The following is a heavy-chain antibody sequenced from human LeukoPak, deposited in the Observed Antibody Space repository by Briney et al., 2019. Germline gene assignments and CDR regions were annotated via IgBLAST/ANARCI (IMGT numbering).Heavy chain of an antibody. J-gene: IGHJ4*02. V-gene: IGHV3-66*01. D-gene: IGHD2-8*01. CDR2: IYADGGT. CDR3: ARDPTDGHFDY. Sequence: PGGSLRLSCAASGFTVSSNYMSWVRQAPGKGLEWVSIIYADGGTYYADSVKARFTISRDNSKNTLYLQMNSLRAEDSAVYYCARDPTDGHFDYWGQGTLVTVSS. CDR1: GFTVSSNY.